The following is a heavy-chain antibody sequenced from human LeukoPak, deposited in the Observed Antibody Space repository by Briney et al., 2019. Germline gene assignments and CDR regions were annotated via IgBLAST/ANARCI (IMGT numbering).Heavy chain of an antibody. D-gene: IGHD3-10*01. CDR2: IYYSGST. CDR3: ARGTNIYGSGRDWFDP. CDR1: GGSISSYY. Sequence: SETLSLTCSVSGGSISSYYWTWIRQPPGKGLEWIGYIYYSGSTKYNPSLKSRVTMSVDTSKNHFSLKLSSVTAADTAVYYCARGTNIYGSGRDWFDPWGQGTLVTVSS. V-gene: IGHV4-59*08. J-gene: IGHJ5*02.